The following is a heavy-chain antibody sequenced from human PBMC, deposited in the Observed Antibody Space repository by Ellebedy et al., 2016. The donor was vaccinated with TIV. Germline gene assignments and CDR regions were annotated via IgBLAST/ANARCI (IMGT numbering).Heavy chain of an antibody. CDR1: GFTFSSFG. CDR3: AVDSRGWERPPRQYFDY. D-gene: IGHD1-26*01. Sequence: PGGSLRLSCEASGFTFSSFGMHWVRQAPGKGLKWVAVIWYDGSTQYSADSVKGRFTISRDNSKNRLFLQMNGLRAEDTAVYYCAVDSRGWERPPRQYFDYWGQGTLVSVSS. V-gene: IGHV3-33*01. J-gene: IGHJ4*02. CDR2: IWYDGSTQ.